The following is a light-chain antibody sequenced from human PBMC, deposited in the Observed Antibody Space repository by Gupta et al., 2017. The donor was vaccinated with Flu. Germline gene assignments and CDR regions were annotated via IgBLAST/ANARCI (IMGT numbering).Light chain of an antibody. CDR1: ETLNYP. CDR2: DTS. V-gene: IGKV3-11*01. CDR3: QQRRTWIT. Sequence: VLTQPPATLSVSPGERVTLSCRASETLNYPLAWYPQRPRQAPRLLMYDTSNRAAGIPARFSGSGSGSDFTLTISSLEPQDVDVYYSQQRRTWITFGGGTKVEL. J-gene: IGKJ4*01.